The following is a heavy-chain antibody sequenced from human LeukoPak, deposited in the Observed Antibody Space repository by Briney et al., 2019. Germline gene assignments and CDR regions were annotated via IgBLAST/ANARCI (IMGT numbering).Heavy chain of an antibody. D-gene: IGHD4-17*01. Sequence: GGSLRLSCAASGFTFSSYAMSWVRQAPGKGLEWVSAISGSGGSTYYADSVKGRVTISRDNPKNTLYIQMNSLRAEDTAVYYCAKLARYGDSDYWGQGTLVTVSS. CDR1: GFTFSSYA. J-gene: IGHJ4*02. V-gene: IGHV3-23*01. CDR3: AKLARYGDSDY. CDR2: ISGSGGST.